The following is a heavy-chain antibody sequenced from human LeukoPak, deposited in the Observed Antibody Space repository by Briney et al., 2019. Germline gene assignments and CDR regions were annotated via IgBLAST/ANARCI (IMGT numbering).Heavy chain of an antibody. D-gene: IGHD1-1*01. Sequence: GGSLRLSCAASGFTFSNAWMSWVRQAPGKGLEWVGRIKSKTDGGTTDYAAPVKGRFTISRDDSKNTLYLQMNSLKTEDTAVYYCTTEFLPWYNWNEKLDAFDIWGQGTMVTVSS. CDR3: TTEFLPWYNWNEKLDAFDI. J-gene: IGHJ3*02. CDR2: IKSKTDGGTT. V-gene: IGHV3-15*01. CDR1: GFTFSNAW.